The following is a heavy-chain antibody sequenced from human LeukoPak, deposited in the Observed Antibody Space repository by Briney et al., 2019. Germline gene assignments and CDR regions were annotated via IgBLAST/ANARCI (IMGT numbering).Heavy chain of an antibody. CDR1: GFTFSDYS. V-gene: IGHV3-21*01. CDR3: ARPTTSGWYPH. J-gene: IGHJ3*01. D-gene: IGHD6-19*01. Sequence: PGGSLRLSCAASGFTFSDYSMNWVRQAPGKGLEWLSCIGSSTSSHIYYADSVRGRFTISRDNAKNSLYLQMNGLRPEDTAVYYCARPTTSGWYPHWGQGTMVTVSS. CDR2: IGSSTSSHI.